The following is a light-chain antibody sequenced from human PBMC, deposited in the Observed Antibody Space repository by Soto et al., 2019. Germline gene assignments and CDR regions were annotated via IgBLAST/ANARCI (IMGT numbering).Light chain of an antibody. V-gene: IGKV1-27*01. Sequence: DIPMTQSPSPLSASVGDRVTITCRASQGISNYLVWYQQKPGKVPKLLIYAASTLQSGVPSRFSGSGSGTDFTLTISRLQPEDVATYYCQKYNSAPLTFGQGTKVEIK. CDR1: QGISNY. J-gene: IGKJ1*01. CDR2: AAS. CDR3: QKYNSAPLT.